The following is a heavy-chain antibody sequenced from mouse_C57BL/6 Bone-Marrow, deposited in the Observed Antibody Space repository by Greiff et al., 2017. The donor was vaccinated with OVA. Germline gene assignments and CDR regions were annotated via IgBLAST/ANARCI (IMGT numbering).Heavy chain of an antibody. D-gene: IGHD1-1*01. CDR1: GYTFTGYW. CDR2: ILPGSGST. V-gene: IGHV1-9*01. Sequence: VQLQQSGAELMKPGASVKLSCKATGYTFTGYWIEWVKQRPGHGLEWIGEILPGSGSTNYNEKFKGKATFTADTSSNTAYMQLSRLTTEDSANYYGARWDYYGSSFYWYFDVWGTGTTVTVSS. J-gene: IGHJ1*03. CDR3: ARWDYYGSSFYWYFDV.